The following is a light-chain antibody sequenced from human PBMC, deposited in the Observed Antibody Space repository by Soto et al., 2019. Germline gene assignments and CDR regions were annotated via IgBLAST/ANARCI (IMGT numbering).Light chain of an antibody. Sequence: QSVLTQPPSASGTPGQRLTFSCSGSSSNIGTNAVNWYQQLPGTAPKLIIYTDNQRPSGVPDRFSGSKSGTSASLAISGLQSEDEADYYCAAWDASLSAVVFGGGTKLTVL. CDR3: AAWDASLSAVV. V-gene: IGLV1-44*01. CDR1: SSNIGTNA. CDR2: TDN. J-gene: IGLJ2*01.